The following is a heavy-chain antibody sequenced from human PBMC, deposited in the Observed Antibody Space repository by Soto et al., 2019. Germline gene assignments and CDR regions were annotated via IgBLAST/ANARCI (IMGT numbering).Heavy chain of an antibody. Sequence: GGSLRLSCAASGFTFSNAWMSWVRPAPGKGLEWVGRIKSKTDGGTTDYAAPVKGRFTISRDDSKNTLYLQMNSLKTEDTAVYYCTTLRFLEWLLTDWGQGTLVTVSS. J-gene: IGHJ4*02. D-gene: IGHD3-3*01. CDR1: GFTFSNAW. CDR3: TTLRFLEWLLTD. CDR2: IKSKTDGGTT. V-gene: IGHV3-15*01.